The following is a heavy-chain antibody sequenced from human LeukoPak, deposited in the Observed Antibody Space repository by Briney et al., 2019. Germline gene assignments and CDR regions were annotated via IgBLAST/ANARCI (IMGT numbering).Heavy chain of an antibody. D-gene: IGHD2-15*01. CDR3: ARPGGWQDAFDI. V-gene: IGHV1-18*01. CDR1: GYTFTTYG. CDR2: ISAYNGNT. Sequence: ASVKVSCKASGYTFTTYGISWVRQAPGQGLEWMGWISAYNGNTNYAQNLQGRVTMTTDTSASTVYMELRSLRFDDTAVYYCARPGGWQDAFDIWGQGTMVTVSS. J-gene: IGHJ3*02.